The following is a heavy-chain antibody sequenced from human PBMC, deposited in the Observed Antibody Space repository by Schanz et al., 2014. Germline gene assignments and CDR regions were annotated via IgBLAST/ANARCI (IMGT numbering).Heavy chain of an antibody. Sequence: QVQLVQSGAEVKKPGSTVKVSYKASGGTFNDYTFTWVRQAPGLGLEWMGRIIPFLSIANYAHKFQGRITITADKSTNTIYLELPTLTSEDTALYYCAREGRTYGQGWFDTWGQGTLITVSS. CDR3: AREGRTYGQGWFDT. V-gene: IGHV1-69*08. D-gene: IGHD3-16*01. J-gene: IGHJ5*02. CDR1: GGTFNDYT. CDR2: IIPFLSIA.